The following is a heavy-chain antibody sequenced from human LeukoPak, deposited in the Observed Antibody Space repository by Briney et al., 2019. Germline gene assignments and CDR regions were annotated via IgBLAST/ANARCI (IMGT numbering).Heavy chain of an antibody. CDR2: INPNSGGT. J-gene: IGHJ5*02. Sequence: ASVKVSCKASGYTFTGYYMHWVRQAPGQGLEWMGWINPNSGGTNCAQKFQGRVTMTRDTSISTAYMELSRLRSDDTAVYYCARDPAPWYSSSWYLFDPWGQGTLVTVSS. CDR3: ARDPAPWYSSSWYLFDP. CDR1: GYTFTGYY. D-gene: IGHD6-13*01. V-gene: IGHV1-2*02.